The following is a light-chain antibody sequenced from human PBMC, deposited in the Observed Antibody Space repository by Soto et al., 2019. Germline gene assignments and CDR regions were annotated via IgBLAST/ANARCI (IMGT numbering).Light chain of an antibody. J-gene: IGKJ2*01. Sequence: EIVLTQSPGTLSLSPGEIATLSCRASQSVSSSYLAWHQQKPGQAPRLLIYDASSRATGIPDRFSGSGSGTDFTRTISRLEPEDFAVYYCQQYGSSPYTFGQGTKLEIK. CDR1: QSVSSSY. CDR3: QQYGSSPYT. CDR2: DAS. V-gene: IGKV3-20*01.